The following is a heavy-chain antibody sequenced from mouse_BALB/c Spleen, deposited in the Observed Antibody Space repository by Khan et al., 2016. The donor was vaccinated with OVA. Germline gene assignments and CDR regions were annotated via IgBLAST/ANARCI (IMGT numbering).Heavy chain of an antibody. J-gene: IGHJ2*01. Sequence: EVQLQESGPGLVKPSQSLSLTCPVTGYSITSYYAWTWIRHFPGNTLAWMGSISYSGSTSYNPSLKLRISINRDTSKNQVFLQVNSVTTEDTATYYGARDIMANWGQGTTLTVSS. CDR3: ARDIMAN. CDR1: GYSITSYYA. V-gene: IGHV3-2*02. CDR2: ISYSGST.